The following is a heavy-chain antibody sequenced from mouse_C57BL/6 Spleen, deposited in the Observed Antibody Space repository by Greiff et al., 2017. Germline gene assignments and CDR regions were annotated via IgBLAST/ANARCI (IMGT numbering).Heavy chain of an antibody. CDR1: GYTFTSYA. CDR3: ESECYFDY. J-gene: IGHJ2*01. Sequence: VQLQQSGAELARPGASVKMSCKASGYTFTSYAMHWVKQRPGQGLEWIGYIYPSSGYTKYNQKFKDKATLTADTSSSTAYMQLGSLTSEDSAVSYDESECYFDYWGQGTTLTVSS. V-gene: IGHV1-4*01. CDR2: IYPSSGYT.